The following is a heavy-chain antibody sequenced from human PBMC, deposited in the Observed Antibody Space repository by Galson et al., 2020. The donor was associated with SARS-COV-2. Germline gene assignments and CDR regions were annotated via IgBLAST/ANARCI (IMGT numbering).Heavy chain of an antibody. CDR1: GFTFSSYG. D-gene: IGHD2-2*02. Sequence: TGGSLRLSCAASGFTFSSYGMHWVRQAPGKGLEWVAVIWYDGSNKYYADSVKGRFTISRDNSKNTLYLQMNSLRAEDTAVYYCARDGGYCSSTSCYTWYYYYGMDVWGQGTTVTVSS. CDR3: ARDGGYCSSTSCYTWYYYYGMDV. V-gene: IGHV3-33*01. CDR2: IWYDGSNK. J-gene: IGHJ6*02.